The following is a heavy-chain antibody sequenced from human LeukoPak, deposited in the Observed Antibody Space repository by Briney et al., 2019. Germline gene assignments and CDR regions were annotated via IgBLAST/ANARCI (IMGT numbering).Heavy chain of an antibody. CDR2: ISGSGGST. D-gene: IGHD3-3*01. Sequence: GGSLGLSCAASGSTFSSYAMSWVRQAPGKGLEWVSAISGSGGSTYYADSVKGRFTISRDNSKNTLYLQMNSLRAEDTAVYYCAKDHYDFWSGKRSVDYWGQGTLVTVSS. CDR1: GSTFSSYA. J-gene: IGHJ4*02. V-gene: IGHV3-23*01. CDR3: AKDHYDFWSGKRSVDY.